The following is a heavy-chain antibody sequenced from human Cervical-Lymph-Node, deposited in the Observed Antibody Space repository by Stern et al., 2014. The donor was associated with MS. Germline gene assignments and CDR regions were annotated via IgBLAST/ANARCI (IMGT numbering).Heavy chain of an antibody. D-gene: IGHD3-22*01. J-gene: IGHJ4*02. CDR1: GDSISSYY. Sequence: QVQLQESGPGLVKPSETLSLTCAVSGDSISSYYWSWIRQPPGKGLEWIAYMYYSGITSYNPSLKSRATISVYVSRNQVSLELTSVSAADTAVYYCARHRLGYFYYFDYWGQGTPVTVSS. V-gene: IGHV4-59*01. CDR2: MYYSGIT. CDR3: ARHRLGYFYYFDY.